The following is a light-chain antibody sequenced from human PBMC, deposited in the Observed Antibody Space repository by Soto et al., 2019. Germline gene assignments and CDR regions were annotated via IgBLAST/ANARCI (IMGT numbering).Light chain of an antibody. CDR2: TTN. CDR1: NSNIGSDI. Sequence: QSALTQPPSASGTPGQRATISCCGSNSNIGSDIVNCYQLLPEAAPEVLINTTNQRPSGVPERFSGSKSGTSASLAISGLQSEDEANSSCATWDGGLSGPFVFGTGTKVTVL. J-gene: IGLJ1*01. V-gene: IGLV1-44*01. CDR3: ATWDGGLSGPFV.